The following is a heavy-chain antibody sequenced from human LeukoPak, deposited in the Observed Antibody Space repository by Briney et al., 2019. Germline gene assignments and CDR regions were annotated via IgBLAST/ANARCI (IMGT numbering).Heavy chain of an antibody. D-gene: IGHD3-10*01. CDR1: GGSISSYY. V-gene: IGHV4-59*01. CDR2: IYYSGST. J-gene: IGHJ4*02. Sequence: SETLSLTCTVSGGSISSYYWSWIRQPPGKGLEWIGYIYYSGSTNYNPSLTSRVTISVDTSKNQFSLKLSSVTAADTAVYYCARAYYYGSGSYGFDYWGQGTLVTVSS. CDR3: ARAYYYGSGSYGFDY.